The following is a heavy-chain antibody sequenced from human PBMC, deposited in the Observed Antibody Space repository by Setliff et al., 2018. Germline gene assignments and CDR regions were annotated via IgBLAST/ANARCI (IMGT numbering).Heavy chain of an antibody. V-gene: IGHV1-3*01. Sequence: ASVKVSCKASGYTSTTNALHWVRQAPGQRLEWMGWITAGYGDTKYSQKFQGRVTITRETSASTAYMELSSLRSEDTAVYYCATTAITMVQGGAFDIWGQGTMVTVSS. CDR3: ATTAITMVQGGAFDI. D-gene: IGHD3-10*01. CDR1: GYTSTTNA. CDR2: ITAGYGDT. J-gene: IGHJ3*02.